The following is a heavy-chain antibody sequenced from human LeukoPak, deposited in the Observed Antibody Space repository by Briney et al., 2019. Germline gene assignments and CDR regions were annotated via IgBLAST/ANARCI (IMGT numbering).Heavy chain of an antibody. J-gene: IGHJ4*02. CDR2: INSEGSST. D-gene: IGHD2-2*01. Sequence: GGSLRLSCAASGFTFSSYWMYWVRQAPGKGLVWVSRINSEGSSTSYADSVKGRFTISRDNAKNTLYLQMNSLRAEDTAVYYCARDAVVPAAFPDYWGQGTLVTVSS. CDR3: ARDAVVPAAFPDY. V-gene: IGHV3-74*01. CDR1: GFTFSSYW.